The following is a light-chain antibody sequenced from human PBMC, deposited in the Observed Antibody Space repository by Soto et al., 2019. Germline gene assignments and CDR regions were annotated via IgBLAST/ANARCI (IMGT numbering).Light chain of an antibody. V-gene: IGKV1-39*01. J-gene: IGKJ1*01. CDR3: QQSYSSPPT. Sequence: DIQMTQSPSSLSASVEDRVIITCRASQSISNHLNRYQQKPGKAPKLLIFAASSLQSGVPSRFSGSRSGPDFTLIISSLQPEDFATYYCQQSYSSPPTFGQGTKVDIK. CDR2: AAS. CDR1: QSISNH.